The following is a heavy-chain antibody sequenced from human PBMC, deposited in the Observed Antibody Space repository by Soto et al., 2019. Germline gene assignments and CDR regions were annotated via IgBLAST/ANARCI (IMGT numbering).Heavy chain of an antibody. CDR3: ARPSGDDFFYYRMDV. CDR2: VYARGAT. J-gene: IGHJ6*02. D-gene: IGHD4-17*01. V-gene: IGHV4-4*07. CDR1: GASITSHY. Sequence: QVELQESGPGLVKPSETLSLTCSVSGASITSHYWSWIRQSAGEGLQWIGRVYARGATNYHPSLTSRVTISGDTSNYLVSLKLTSATAADTAVYYCARPSGDDFFYYRMDVWGHGTTVTVSS.